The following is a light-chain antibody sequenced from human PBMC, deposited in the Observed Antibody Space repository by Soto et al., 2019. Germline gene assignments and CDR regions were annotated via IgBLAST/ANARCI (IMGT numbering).Light chain of an antibody. Sequence: DIQMTQSPSTLSASVGDRVTITCRASQSMNDWLAWYQQKPGKAPKVLIYDASSLQSGVPSRFSGRGSGTEFTLTIDSLQPDDVATYYCLRYNAFSQTFGRGTKVEI. V-gene: IGKV1-5*01. CDR2: DAS. J-gene: IGKJ1*01. CDR1: QSMNDW. CDR3: LRYNAFSQT.